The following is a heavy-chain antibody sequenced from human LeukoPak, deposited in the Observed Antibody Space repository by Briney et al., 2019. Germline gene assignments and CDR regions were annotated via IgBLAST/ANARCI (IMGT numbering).Heavy chain of an antibody. D-gene: IGHD4-17*01. V-gene: IGHV4-59*12. CDR2: INHSGYT. CDR1: GLSISTYY. CDR3: TRMTTGHDY. J-gene: IGHJ4*02. Sequence: SETLSLTCTVSGLSISTYYWSWVRQTPGKGLEWIGEINHSGYTNDSPSLKSRVTLSIDTSRNQFSLNLRSVTVADTGIYYCTRMTTGHDYWGQGTLVTVSS.